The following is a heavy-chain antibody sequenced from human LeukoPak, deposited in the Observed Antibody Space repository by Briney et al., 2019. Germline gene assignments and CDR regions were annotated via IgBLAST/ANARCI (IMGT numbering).Heavy chain of an antibody. Sequence: PSETLSLTCTVSGGSISSYYWSWIRQPPGKGLEWIGYIYYSGSTSYNPSLKSRVTISVDTSKNQFSLKLSSVTAADTAVYYCARGEYSSGWYGNYYYYGMDVWGQGTTVTVSS. CDR2: IYYSGST. CDR1: GGSISSYY. D-gene: IGHD6-19*01. CDR3: ARGEYSSGWYGNYYYYGMDV. J-gene: IGHJ6*02. V-gene: IGHV4-59*01.